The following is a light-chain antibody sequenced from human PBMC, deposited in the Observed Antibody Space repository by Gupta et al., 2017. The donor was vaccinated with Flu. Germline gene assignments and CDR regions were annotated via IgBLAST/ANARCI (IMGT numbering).Light chain of an antibody. CDR1: QSMSSY. J-gene: IGKJ1*01. Sequence: DIQVTQSPSSLSASVVDRVTITCRASQSMSSYLNWYQQKPGKAPKPLIYAASILLSGVPSRFSGSGSGTVFTRTISRLHPEDFATYYCQQFYRTAWTFGQGTKVEIK. CDR2: AAS. V-gene: IGKV1-39*01. CDR3: QQFYRTAWT.